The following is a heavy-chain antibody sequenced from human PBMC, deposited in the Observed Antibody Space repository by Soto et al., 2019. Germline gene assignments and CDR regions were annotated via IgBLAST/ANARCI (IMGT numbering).Heavy chain of an antibody. D-gene: IGHD5-12*01. Sequence: QITLKESGPTLVKSTQTLTLTCTFSGFSLSTSGVGVGWISQPPGKALDWLALIYWDDDKRYSSSLNSRLTSTQATSNNHVSVTNTTIAPIDTATDYCADNIAKLAGWFAPTFQVTPDTDS. CDR1: GFSLSTSGVG. CDR3: ADNIAKLAGWFAP. V-gene: IGHV2-5*02. CDR2: IYWDDDK. J-gene: IGHJ5*02.